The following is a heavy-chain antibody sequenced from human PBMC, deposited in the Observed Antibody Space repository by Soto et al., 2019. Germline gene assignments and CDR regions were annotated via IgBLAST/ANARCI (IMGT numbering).Heavy chain of an antibody. J-gene: IGHJ4*02. CDR3: AKPKQWLVIGQFDY. CDR2: ISDRGGNT. V-gene: IGHV3-23*01. Sequence: PGGSLRLSCAASGFTFSSSTMSWVRQAPGKGLEWVSSISDRGGNTYYADSVKGRFSISRDNSKNTLYLEMNSLRAEDTAVYYCAKPKQWLVIGQFDYWGQGTLVTVSS. D-gene: IGHD6-19*01. CDR1: GFTFSSST.